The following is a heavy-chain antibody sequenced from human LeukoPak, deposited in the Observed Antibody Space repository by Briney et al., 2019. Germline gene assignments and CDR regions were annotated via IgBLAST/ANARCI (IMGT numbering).Heavy chain of an antibody. D-gene: IGHD4-17*01. J-gene: IGHJ4*01. Sequence: WGSLRLSCGASAFTFSNYAMSWVRQAPGKGLEWVSAISSGGGAPYYADSVKGRFVMSRDNSKNTLYLQMNSLRAEDTAVYYCAKASDTVTTDRALDYWGQGTLVTVSS. CDR2: ISSGGGAP. CDR1: AFTFSNYA. CDR3: AKASDTVTTDRALDY. V-gene: IGHV3-23*01.